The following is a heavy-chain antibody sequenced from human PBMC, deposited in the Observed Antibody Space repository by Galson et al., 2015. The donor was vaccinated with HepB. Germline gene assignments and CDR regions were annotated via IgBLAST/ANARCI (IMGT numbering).Heavy chain of an antibody. V-gene: IGHV1-24*01. Sequence: SVKVSCKVSGYTLTELSMHWVRQAPGKGLEWMGGFDPEDGETIYAQKFQGRVTMTEDTSTDTAYMELSSLRSEDTAVYYCATVRVYTLYDSSGYYSHQAFDIWGQGTMVTVSS. CDR1: GYTLTELS. J-gene: IGHJ3*02. CDR3: ATVRVYTLYDSSGYYSHQAFDI. CDR2: FDPEDGET. D-gene: IGHD3-22*01.